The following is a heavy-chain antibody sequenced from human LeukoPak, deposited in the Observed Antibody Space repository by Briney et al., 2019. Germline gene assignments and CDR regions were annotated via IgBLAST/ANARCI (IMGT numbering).Heavy chain of an antibody. CDR3: ARGRWLPNAFDI. V-gene: IGHV4-59*01. Sequence: SETLSLTCTVSGDSINSYYWNWIRQPPGKGLEWIGYIYYSGRTDYNPSLKSRVTISVDISKHQFSMKLKSVTAADTAVYFCARGRWLPNAFDIWGQGTMVTVFS. CDR2: IYYSGRT. D-gene: IGHD5-24*01. J-gene: IGHJ3*02. CDR1: GDSINSYY.